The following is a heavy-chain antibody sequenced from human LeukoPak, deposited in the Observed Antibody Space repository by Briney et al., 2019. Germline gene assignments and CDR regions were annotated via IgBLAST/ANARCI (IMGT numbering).Heavy chain of an antibody. D-gene: IGHD2-8*01. J-gene: IGHJ4*02. CDR3: ARVPYCTTTGCYFFDY. Sequence: SQTLSLTCTVSGGSISSGDYYWSWIRQPPGKGLEWIGYIYYSGSTNYNPSLKSRVTISVDTSKNQFSLKLSSVTAADTAVYYCARVPYCTTTGCYFFDYWGQGTLVTVSS. V-gene: IGHV4-61*08. CDR2: IYYSGST. CDR1: GGSISSGDYY.